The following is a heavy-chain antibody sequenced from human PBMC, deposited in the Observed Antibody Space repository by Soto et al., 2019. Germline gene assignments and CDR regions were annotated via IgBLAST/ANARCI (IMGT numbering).Heavy chain of an antibody. CDR2: IWYDGSNK. Sequence: GGSLRLSCAASGFTFSSYGMHWVRQAPGKGLEWVAVIWYDGSNKYYADSVKGRFTISRDNSKNTLYLQMNSLRAEDTAVYYCARDRDFDDYGDYRLYYGMDVWGQGTTVTVSS. CDR1: GFTFSSYG. D-gene: IGHD4-17*01. V-gene: IGHV3-33*01. J-gene: IGHJ6*02. CDR3: ARDRDFDDYGDYRLYYGMDV.